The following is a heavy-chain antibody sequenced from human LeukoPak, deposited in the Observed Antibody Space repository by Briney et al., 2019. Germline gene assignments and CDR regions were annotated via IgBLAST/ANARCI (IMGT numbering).Heavy chain of an antibody. J-gene: IGHJ5*02. CDR2: IRDDASDK. D-gene: IGHD3-22*01. V-gene: IGHV3-30*02. CDR3: AKGQAHHHSSGSLYDP. CDR1: GFTFSSYA. Sequence: PGGSLRLSCAASGFTFSSYAMHWVRQAPGKGLEWVAFIRDDASDKYYADSVKGRFTISRDNSENTLYLQMNSLRVEDTAVYYCAKGQAHHHSSGSLYDPWGRGSLVTVSS.